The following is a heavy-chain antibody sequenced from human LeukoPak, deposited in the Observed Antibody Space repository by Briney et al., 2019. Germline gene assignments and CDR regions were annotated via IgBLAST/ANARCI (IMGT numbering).Heavy chain of an antibody. CDR3: ARDLHV. CDR1: GFTFRNYW. J-gene: IGHJ6*04. V-gene: IGHV3-74*01. CDR2: INSDGSST. Sequence: GGSLRLSCAASGFTFRNYWMHWVRQAPGKGLVWVSRINSDGSSTNYADFVKGRFAISRDNAKNTLYLQIDSLRVDDTAVYYCARDLHVWGNGTTVTISS.